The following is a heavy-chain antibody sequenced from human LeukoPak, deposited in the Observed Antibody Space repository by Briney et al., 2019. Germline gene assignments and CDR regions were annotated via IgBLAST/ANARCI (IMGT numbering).Heavy chain of an antibody. CDR2: ISSSSSTI. D-gene: IGHD3-10*01. CDR3: AKCIASGSYSFRFDY. J-gene: IGHJ4*02. CDR1: GFTFSSYS. Sequence: GGSLRLSCAASGFTFSSYSMNWLRQAPGKGLEWVSYISSSSSTIYYADSVKGRFTISRDNAKNSLYLQMNSLSAEDTALYYCAKCIASGSYSFRFDYWGQGTLVTVSS. V-gene: IGHV3-48*04.